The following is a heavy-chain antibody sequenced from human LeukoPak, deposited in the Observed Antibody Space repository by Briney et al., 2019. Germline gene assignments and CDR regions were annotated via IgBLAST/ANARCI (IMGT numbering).Heavy chain of an antibody. J-gene: IGHJ4*02. V-gene: IGHV3-30-3*01. Sequence: PGESLRLSCAASGFTFSSYAMHWVRQAPGKGLEWVAVISYDGSNKYYADSVKGRFTISRDNSKNTLYLQMNSLRPEDTALYHCARDSLNALDYWGQGTLVTVSS. CDR1: GFTFSSYA. CDR3: ARDSLNALDY. D-gene: IGHD2-8*01. CDR2: ISYDGSNK.